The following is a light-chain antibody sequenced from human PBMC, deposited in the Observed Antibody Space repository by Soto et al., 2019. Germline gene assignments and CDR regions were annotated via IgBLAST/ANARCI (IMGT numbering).Light chain of an antibody. CDR1: SSDVGSYNL. CDR3: CSYAGSSPHAV. Sequence: QSALTQPASVSGSPGQSITISCTGTSSDVGSYNLVSWYQQHPGKAPKLMIYEGSKRPSGVSNRFSGSKSGNTASLTISGLQAEDEADYYCCSYAGSSPHAVFGGGTQLTV. J-gene: IGLJ7*01. V-gene: IGLV2-23*01. CDR2: EGS.